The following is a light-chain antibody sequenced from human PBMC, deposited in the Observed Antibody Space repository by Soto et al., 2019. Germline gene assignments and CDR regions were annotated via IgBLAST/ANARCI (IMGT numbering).Light chain of an antibody. CDR3: QQYNSYPWT. J-gene: IGKJ1*01. CDR1: QSIRSW. CDR2: DAS. Sequence: DIQMSQSPSTLSAAVGDRVTMTCRASQSIRSWLAWYQQKPGKAPKVLIYDASSLESGVPSRFSGSGSGTEFTLTISSLQPDDFATYYCQQYNSYPWTFGQGTKVDIK. V-gene: IGKV1-5*01.